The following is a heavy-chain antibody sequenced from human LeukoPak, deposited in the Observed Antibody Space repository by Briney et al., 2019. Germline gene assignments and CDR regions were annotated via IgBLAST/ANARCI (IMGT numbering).Heavy chain of an antibody. CDR1: GGSISSGDYY. V-gene: IGHV4-30-4*08. CDR2: IYYSGST. J-gene: IGHJ4*02. D-gene: IGHD6-19*01. Sequence: SETLSLTCTVSGGSISSGDYYWSWIRQPPGKGLEWIGYIYYSGSTYYNPSLKSRVTISVDTSKNQFSLKLSSVTAADTAVYYCARTIAVAATIDYWGQGTLVTVSS. CDR3: ARTIAVAATIDY.